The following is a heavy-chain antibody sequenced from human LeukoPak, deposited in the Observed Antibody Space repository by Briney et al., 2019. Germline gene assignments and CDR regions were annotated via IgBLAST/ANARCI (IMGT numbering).Heavy chain of an antibody. V-gene: IGHV5-51*01. CDR1: GYSFTSQW. CDR2: IYPGDADT. J-gene: IGHJ4*02. CDR3: VRHGLGSSWFGFDY. D-gene: IGHD6-13*01. Sequence: GESLKISCKTSGYSFTSQWIGWGRQTPGKGLEWMGIIYPGDADTRYSPSFQGQVTISADKSISTAYLQWSSLKASDSAMYYCVRHGLGSSWFGFDYWGQGTLVTVSS.